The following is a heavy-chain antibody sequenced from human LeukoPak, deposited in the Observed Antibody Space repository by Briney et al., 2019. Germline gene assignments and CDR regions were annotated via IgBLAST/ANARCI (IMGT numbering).Heavy chain of an antibody. J-gene: IGHJ4*02. CDR2: INPNSGGT. D-gene: IGHD3-10*01. V-gene: IGHV1-2*02. CDR3: AKVGAMVL. Sequence: GASVKVSCKASGYTFTGYYMHWVRQAPGQGLEWMGWINPNSGGTNYAQEFQGRVTMTRDKSITTAYMDLSSLTSDDTAVYYCAKVGAMVLWGQGTQVTVSS. CDR1: GYTFTGYY.